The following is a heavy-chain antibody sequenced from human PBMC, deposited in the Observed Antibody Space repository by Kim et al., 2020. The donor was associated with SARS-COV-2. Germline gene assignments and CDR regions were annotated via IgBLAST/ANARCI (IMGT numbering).Heavy chain of an antibody. CDR2: INTNTGNP. CDR1: GYTFTSYR. J-gene: IGHJ5*02. D-gene: IGHD6-19*01. CDR3: AREGGYSRGWNQATS. V-gene: IGHV7-4-1*02. Sequence: ASVKVSCKASGYTFTSYRMNWVRQAPGQGLEWMGWINTNTGNPEYAQGFTGRFVFSLDTSVSTAYLQISNLKAEDTAVYYCAREGGYSRGWNQATSWGQGTLVTVSS.